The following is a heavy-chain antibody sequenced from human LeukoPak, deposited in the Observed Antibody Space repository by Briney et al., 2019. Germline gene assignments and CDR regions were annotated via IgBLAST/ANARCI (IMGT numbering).Heavy chain of an antibody. Sequence: ASVKVSCKAPGYTFTGYYMHWVRQAPGQGLEWMGWINPSSGGTNYAQKFQGRVTMTRDTSISTAYMELSRLRSDDTAVYYCARDVGEYCSSVSCYASDYWGQGTLVTVSS. J-gene: IGHJ4*02. D-gene: IGHD2-2*01. CDR3: ARDVGEYCSSVSCYASDY. V-gene: IGHV1-2*02. CDR1: GYTFTGYY. CDR2: INPSSGGT.